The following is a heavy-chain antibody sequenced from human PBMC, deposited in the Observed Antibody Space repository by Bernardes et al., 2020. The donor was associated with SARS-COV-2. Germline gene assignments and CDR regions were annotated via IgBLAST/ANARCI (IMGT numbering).Heavy chain of an antibody. CDR3: AREKSHYYDSSGYYYDYYYGMDV. Sequence: ASVKVSCKASGYTFTGYYMHWVRQAPGQGLEWMGWINPNSGGTNYAQKFQGRVTMTRDTSISTAYMELSRLRSDDTAVYYCAREKSHYYDSSGYYYDYYYGMDV. D-gene: IGHD3-22*01. J-gene: IGHJ6*01. V-gene: IGHV1-2*02. CDR2: INPNSGGT. CDR1: GYTFTGYY.